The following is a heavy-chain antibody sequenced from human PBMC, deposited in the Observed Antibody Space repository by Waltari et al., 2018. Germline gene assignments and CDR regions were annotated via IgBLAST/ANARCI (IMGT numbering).Heavy chain of an antibody. D-gene: IGHD1-26*01. V-gene: IGHV4-34*01. CDR2: INHSGST. J-gene: IGHJ3*02. CDR1: GFTFSGYY. CDR3: ARAWISLILGATSAFDI. Sequence: VQLVESGGGLVQPGGSLRLSCAASGFTFSGYYWSWIRQPPGKGLEWIGEINHSGSTNYNPSLKSRVTISVDTSKNQFSLKLSSVTAADTAVYYCARAWISLILGATSAFDIWGQGTMVTVS.